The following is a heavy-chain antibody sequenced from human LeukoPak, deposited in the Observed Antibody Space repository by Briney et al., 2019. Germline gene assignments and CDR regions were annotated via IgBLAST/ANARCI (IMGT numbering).Heavy chain of an antibody. J-gene: IGHJ4*02. CDR1: GYTFTSYD. CDR3: ARGTRQAVAGTLYYFDY. D-gene: IGHD6-19*01. V-gene: IGHV1-8*03. Sequence: ASVKVSCKASGYTFTSYDINWVRQATGQGLEWMGWMNPNSGNTGYAQKFQGGVTITRNTSISTAYMELSSLRSEDTAVYYCARGTRQAVAGTLYYFDYWGQGTLVTVSS. CDR2: MNPNSGNT.